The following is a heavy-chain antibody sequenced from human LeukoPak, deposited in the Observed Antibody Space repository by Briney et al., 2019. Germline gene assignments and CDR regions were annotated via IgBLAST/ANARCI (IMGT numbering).Heavy chain of an antibody. J-gene: IGHJ4*02. CDR3: TTRLGYTYGRDY. CDR2: ISRKTDGGTA. V-gene: IGHV3-15*01. Sequence: PGGSLRLSCAASGFTFTNAWVSWVRQAPGKGLEWVGRISRKTDGGTADYTAPVKGRFTISRDDSENTVSLQMNGLKTEDTAVYYCTTRLGYTYGRDYWGQGTLVTVSS. D-gene: IGHD5-18*01. CDR1: GFTFTNAW.